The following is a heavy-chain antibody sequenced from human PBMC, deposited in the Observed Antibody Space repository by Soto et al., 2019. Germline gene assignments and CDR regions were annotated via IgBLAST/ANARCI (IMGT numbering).Heavy chain of an antibody. CDR3: ARAVGYSGYDFAFDI. V-gene: IGHV4-4*07. CDR1: GGSISSYY. Sequence: TSETLSLTCTVSGGSISSYYWSWIRQPAGKGLEWIGRIYTSGSTNYNPSLKSRVTMSVDTSKNQFSLKLSSVTAADTAVYYSARAVGYSGYDFAFDIWGQGTMVTVSS. D-gene: IGHD5-12*01. J-gene: IGHJ3*02. CDR2: IYTSGST.